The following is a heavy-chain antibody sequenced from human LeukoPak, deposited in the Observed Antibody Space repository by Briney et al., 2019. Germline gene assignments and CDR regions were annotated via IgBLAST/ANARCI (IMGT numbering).Heavy chain of an antibody. D-gene: IGHD3-22*01. CDR3: ARAIPYYYDSSGRFDY. Sequence: PSETLSLTCTVSGGSISGYYWSWIRQHPGKGLEWIGYIYYSGSTYYNPSLKSRVTISVDTSKNQFSLKLSSVTAADTAVYYCARAIPYYYDSSGRFDYWGQGTLVTVSS. V-gene: IGHV4-31*03. CDR2: IYYSGST. CDR1: GGSISGYY. J-gene: IGHJ4*02.